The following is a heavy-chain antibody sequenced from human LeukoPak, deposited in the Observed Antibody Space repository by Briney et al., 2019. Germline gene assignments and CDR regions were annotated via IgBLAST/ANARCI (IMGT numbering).Heavy chain of an antibody. CDR1: GGSISSYY. Sequence: SETLSLTCTVSGGSISSYYWSWIRQPPGKGLEWIGYIYYSGSTNYNPSLKSRVTISVDTSKNQFSLKLSSVTAADTAVYYCARHRPRIAVAGIFDYWGQGTLVTVSS. CDR3: ARHRPRIAVAGIFDY. J-gene: IGHJ4*02. D-gene: IGHD6-19*01. V-gene: IGHV4-59*08. CDR2: IYYSGST.